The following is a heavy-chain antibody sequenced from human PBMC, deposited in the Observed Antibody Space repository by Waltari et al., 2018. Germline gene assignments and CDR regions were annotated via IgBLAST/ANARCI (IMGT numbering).Heavy chain of an antibody. CDR3: AKAPHTWRTVY. J-gene: IGHJ4*02. CDR1: GFPFTSDV. Sequence: VHLFESGGVLVMPGGSVILSCSASGFPFTSDVVSWVRQAPGRGRECVSVFHSADSLTYYADSVKGRFTMSRDNSRTMLYLQMNSLRAGDTAVYYCAKAPHTWRTVYWGQGALVTVSS. CDR2: FHSADSLT. D-gene: IGHD1-20*01. V-gene: IGHV3-23*03.